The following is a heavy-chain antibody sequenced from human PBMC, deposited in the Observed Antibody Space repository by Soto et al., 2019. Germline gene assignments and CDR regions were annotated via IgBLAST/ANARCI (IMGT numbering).Heavy chain of an antibody. CDR2: ISGSGGST. J-gene: IGHJ4*02. Sequence: GGSLRLSCAASGFTFSSYAMSWVRQAPGKGLEWVSAISGSGGSTYYADSVKGRFTISRDNSKNTLYLQMNSLRAEDTAVYYCATWKEDGYNLQDFDYWGQGTLVTVSS. CDR1: GFTFSSYA. D-gene: IGHD5-12*01. CDR3: ATWKEDGYNLQDFDY. V-gene: IGHV3-23*01.